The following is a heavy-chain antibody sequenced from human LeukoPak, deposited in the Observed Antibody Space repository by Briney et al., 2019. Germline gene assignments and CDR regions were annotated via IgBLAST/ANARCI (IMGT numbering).Heavy chain of an antibody. J-gene: IGHJ6*03. CDR3: ARVRVGHYYYMDV. CDR1: GFTFSSYS. V-gene: IGHV3-21*01. CDR2: ISSSGSYI. D-gene: IGHD1-26*01. Sequence: PGGSLRLSCAASGFTFSSYSMKWVRQAPGKGLEWVSSISSSGSYIYYADSVKGRSTISRDNAKNSLFLQMNSLGAEDTAIYYCARVRVGHYYYMDVWGKGTTVTISS.